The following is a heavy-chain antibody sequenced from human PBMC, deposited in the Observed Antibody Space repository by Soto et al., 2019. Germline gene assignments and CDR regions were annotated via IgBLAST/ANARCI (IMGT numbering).Heavy chain of an antibody. Sequence: EVQLLESGGGLEQPGGSLRLSCAASGFTFNSYAMTWVRQAPGKGLEWVSAISGSGGYTYYADSVKGRFTISRDNSKNTLFLQMNSLTAEDTALYYCAKERYYGYVWKTYYYYGMDVWGQGATVTVSS. J-gene: IGHJ6*02. CDR3: AKERYYGYVWKTYYYYGMDV. V-gene: IGHV3-23*01. CDR2: ISGSGGYT. CDR1: GFTFNSYA. D-gene: IGHD3-3*01.